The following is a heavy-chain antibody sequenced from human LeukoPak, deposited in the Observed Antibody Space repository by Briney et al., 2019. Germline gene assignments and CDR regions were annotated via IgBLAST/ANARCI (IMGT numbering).Heavy chain of an antibody. CDR2: IYYSGST. Sequence: SETLSITCTVSGGSISSYYWSWIRQPPGKGLEWIGYIYYSGSTNYNPSLKSRVTISVDTSKNQFSLKLSSVTAADTAVYYCARHRTGYNGYDSSLDYWGQGTLVTVSS. CDR1: GGSISSYY. J-gene: IGHJ4*02. D-gene: IGHD5-12*01. CDR3: ARHRTGYNGYDSSLDY. V-gene: IGHV4-59*01.